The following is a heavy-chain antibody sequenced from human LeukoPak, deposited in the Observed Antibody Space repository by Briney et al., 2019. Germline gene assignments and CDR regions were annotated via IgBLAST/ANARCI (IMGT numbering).Heavy chain of an antibody. CDR1: GFSVSSNY. D-gene: IGHD2-2*01. Sequence: GGSLRLSCAASGFSVSSNYMSWVRQAPGKGLEWVSIIYDSGVTYYADSVKGRFTISRDTSKNMVYLQMNSLRGEDTAVYYCARGREYSSTPFDYWGQGTLVTVSS. CDR2: IYDSGVT. CDR3: ARGREYSSTPFDY. J-gene: IGHJ4*02. V-gene: IGHV3-53*01.